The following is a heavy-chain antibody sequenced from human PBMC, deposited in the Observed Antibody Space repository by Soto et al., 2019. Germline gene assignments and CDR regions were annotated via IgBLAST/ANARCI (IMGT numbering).Heavy chain of an antibody. J-gene: IGHJ3*02. CDR1: GFTFVNYW. CDR2: INVDGSEK. D-gene: IGHD2-8*01. Sequence: ESVGGSVQPGGSLRLSCEVSGFTFVNYWMNWVRQAPGKGLEWVANINVDGSEKYFLDSVRGRFTISRDNAKKSVYLQMNSLRAEDAAVYYCARDIMGGTFDIWGQGTMVTVSS. CDR3: ARDIMGGTFDI. V-gene: IGHV3-7*05.